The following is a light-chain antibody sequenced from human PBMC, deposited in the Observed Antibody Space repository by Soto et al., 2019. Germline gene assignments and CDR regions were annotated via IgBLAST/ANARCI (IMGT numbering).Light chain of an antibody. Sequence: EIVLTQSPGTLSLSPGERATLSCRAIQSVSNNYLAWYQQKPGQAPRLLIYDASNRATGIPARFSGSGSGTDFTLTISSLEPEDFAVYYCQQRSNWPELTFGGGTKVDIK. CDR2: DAS. CDR3: QQRSNWPELT. CDR1: QSVSNNY. J-gene: IGKJ4*01. V-gene: IGKV3-11*01.